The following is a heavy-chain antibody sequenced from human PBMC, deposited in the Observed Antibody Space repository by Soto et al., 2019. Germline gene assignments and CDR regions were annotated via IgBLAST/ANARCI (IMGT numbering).Heavy chain of an antibody. CDR1: RGSFSGFY. D-gene: IGHD5-18*01. Sequence: SETLSLTCGVYRGSFSGFYWTWVRQTPGKGLEWIGEINHSGSTNYNPSLKNRVTISVDRSTNYFSLRMTSVTAADAAVYYCARGRGYVYGYNFYGMDVWGQGTTVTVS. CDR3: ARGRGYVYGYNFYGMDV. CDR2: INHSGST. J-gene: IGHJ6*02. V-gene: IGHV4-34*01.